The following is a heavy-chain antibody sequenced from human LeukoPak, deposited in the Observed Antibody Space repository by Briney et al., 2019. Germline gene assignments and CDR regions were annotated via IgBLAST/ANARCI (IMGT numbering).Heavy chain of an antibody. V-gene: IGHV3-72*01. CDR1: GFTLSDHD. D-gene: IGHD2/OR15-2a*01. J-gene: IGHJ4*02. CDR3: TRVRNRGFDFDF. CDR2: TRDKAKSYTT. Sequence: GGSPRLSCAASGFTLSDHDMDWVRQAPGRGLEWVGRTRDKAKSYTTEYAASVRGRFTISRDESENSLYLQMNSLKTEDTAVYYCTRVRNRGFDFDFWGQGTLVTVSS.